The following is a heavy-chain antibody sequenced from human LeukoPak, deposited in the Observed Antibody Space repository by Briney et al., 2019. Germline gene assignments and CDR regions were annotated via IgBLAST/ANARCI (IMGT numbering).Heavy chain of an antibody. Sequence: GGSLRLSCAASVFSFSTYAMSWVRQAPGKGLEWVSTISGTGDSTYYADSVKGRFTISRDNSKNTLYLQMNSLRAEDTAVYYCARDRGYSCGYWGQGTLVTVSS. CDR3: ARDRGYSCGY. CDR1: VFSFSTYA. V-gene: IGHV3-23*01. D-gene: IGHD5-18*01. J-gene: IGHJ4*02. CDR2: ISGTGDST.